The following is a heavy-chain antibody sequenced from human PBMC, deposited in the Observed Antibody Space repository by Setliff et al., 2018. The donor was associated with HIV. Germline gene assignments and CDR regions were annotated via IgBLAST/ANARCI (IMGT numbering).Heavy chain of an antibody. CDR2: VSHSGST. CDR1: GVSISSSNW. J-gene: IGHJ5*02. D-gene: IGHD2-2*01. Sequence: PSETLSLTCAVSGVSISSSNWWTWVRQPPGKGLEWIGEVSHSGSTNYNPSLKSRVTISVDKSKNQFSLKLSSVTAADTGVYYWARDGATSNWDKKVLDAWGQGTRVTVS. V-gene: IGHV4-4*02. CDR3: ARDGATSNWDKKVLDA.